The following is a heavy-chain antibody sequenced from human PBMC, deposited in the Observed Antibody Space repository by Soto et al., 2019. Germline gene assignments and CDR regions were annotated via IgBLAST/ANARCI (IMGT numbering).Heavy chain of an antibody. CDR3: ARDPLIGTTDYGLDV. CDR1: GFTFSTYW. Sequence: EVQLVESGGGLVQPGGSLSLSCAASGFTFSTYWLHWVRHPPGKGLVWVSRIHNDGSNTAYADSVKGRFTISRDNAQSTLYLQINSLRAEDTAVYYCARDPLIGTTDYGLDVWGQGTTVSVSS. CDR2: IHNDGSNT. D-gene: IGHD1-7*01. V-gene: IGHV3-74*01. J-gene: IGHJ6*02.